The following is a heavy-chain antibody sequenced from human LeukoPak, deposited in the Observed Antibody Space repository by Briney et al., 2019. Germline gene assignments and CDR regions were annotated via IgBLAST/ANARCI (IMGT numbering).Heavy chain of an antibody. J-gene: IGHJ5*02. Sequence: ETLSLTCAVYGGSFSGYYWSWIRQPPGKGLEGIGEINHSGSTNYNPSLKSRVTISVDTSKNQFSLKLSSVTAADTAVYYCARAMVSTVTPSYNWFDPWGQGTLVTVSS. CDR1: GGSFSGYY. CDR2: INHSGST. CDR3: ARAMVSTVTPSYNWFDP. V-gene: IGHV4-34*01. D-gene: IGHD4-23*01.